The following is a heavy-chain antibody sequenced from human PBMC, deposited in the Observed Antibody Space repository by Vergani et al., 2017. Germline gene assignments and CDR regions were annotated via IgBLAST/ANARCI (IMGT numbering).Heavy chain of an antibody. V-gene: IGHV1-69*02. CDR1: GGTFSSYT. D-gene: IGHD3-10*01. Sequence: QVQLVQSGAEVKKPGSSVKVSCKASGGTFSSYTISWVRQAPGQGLEWMGRIIPILGIANYAQKFQGRVTITADKSTSTAYMELSSLRSEDTAVYYCASPLRDYYGSGSYSYWCQGSRVTVSS. CDR2: IIPILGIA. J-gene: IGHJ4*02. CDR3: ASPLRDYYGSGSYSY.